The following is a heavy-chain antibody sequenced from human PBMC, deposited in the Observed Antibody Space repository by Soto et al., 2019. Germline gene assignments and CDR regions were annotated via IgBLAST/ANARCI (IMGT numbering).Heavy chain of an antibody. D-gene: IGHD1-26*01. CDR1: GYTFSSYG. V-gene: IGHV1-18*01. CDR3: ARSGAYCTSITCLFDAF. J-gene: IGHJ4*02. Sequence: QAQLVQSGAEVKKPGASVKVSCRASGYTFSSYGYAWVRQAPGQGLEWMGWISAYNGDTNYGQKFLDRVTLTTDTSTTTVYMELRNLGSDDTAIYYCARSGAYCTSITCLFDAFWGLGTLVTVSS. CDR2: ISAYNGDT.